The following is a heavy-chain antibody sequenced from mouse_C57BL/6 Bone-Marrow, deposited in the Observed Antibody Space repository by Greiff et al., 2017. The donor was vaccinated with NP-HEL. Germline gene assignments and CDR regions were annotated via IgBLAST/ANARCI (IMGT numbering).Heavy chain of an antibody. D-gene: IGHD2-4*01. CDR2: INPGSGGP. J-gene: IGHJ3*01. CDR3: ARGGIYYDYAWFAY. V-gene: IGHV1-54*01. Sequence: VQLQQSGAELVRPGTSVKVSCKASGYAFTNYLLEWVKQRPGQGLEWIGVINPGSGGPNYNEKFKGKATLTADKSSSTAYMPLSSLTSDDSAVYCCARGGIYYDYAWFAYWGQGTLVTVSA. CDR1: GYAFTNYL.